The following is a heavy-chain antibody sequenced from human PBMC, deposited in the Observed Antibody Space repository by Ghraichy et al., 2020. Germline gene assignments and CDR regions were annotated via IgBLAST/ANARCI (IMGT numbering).Heavy chain of an antibody. CDR1: GFTFGDYA. CDR2: IRSNTYSGAT. V-gene: IGHV3-49*03. J-gene: IGHJ4*02. D-gene: IGHD3-22*01. CDR3: SRFSGYYFDS. Sequence: GGSLRLSCTASGFTFGDYAMIWFRQAPGKGLEWVGSIRSNTYSGATAYAASVKGRFTISRDDSKSIAYLQMSSLKAEDTALYYCSRFSGYYFDSWGQGTLVTVSS.